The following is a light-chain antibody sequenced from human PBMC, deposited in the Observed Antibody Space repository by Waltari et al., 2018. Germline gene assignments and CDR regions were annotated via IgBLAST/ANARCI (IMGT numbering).Light chain of an antibody. Sequence: EIVMTQSPATLSVSPGERATLSCRASQRVSSNLAWYPQKPGQAPRLLIYGASTRATGSAARFSGSGSGTEFTLTISSLQSEDFAVYYCQQYNNWPLTFGGGTKVEIK. J-gene: IGKJ4*01. V-gene: IGKV3-15*01. CDR3: QQYNNWPLT. CDR1: QRVSSN. CDR2: GAS.